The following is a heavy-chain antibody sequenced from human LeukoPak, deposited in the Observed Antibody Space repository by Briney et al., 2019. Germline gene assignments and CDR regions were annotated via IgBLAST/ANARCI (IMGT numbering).Heavy chain of an antibody. D-gene: IGHD5-24*01. CDR1: GGTFSRYA. J-gene: IGHJ4*02. CDR3: AREDGYNSNYFDY. CDR2: IIPMFGTE. Sequence: SVRVSCKGSGGTFSRYAISWVRQAPGQGVEWMGGIIPMFGTENHAQKFQGRVTITADESTSTAYMELSSLRSEDTAVYYCAREDGYNSNYFDYWGQGILVTVSS. V-gene: IGHV1-69*13.